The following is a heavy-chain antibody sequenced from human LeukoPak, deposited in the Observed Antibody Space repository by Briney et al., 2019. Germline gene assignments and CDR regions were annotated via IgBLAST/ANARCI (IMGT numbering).Heavy chain of an antibody. CDR1: GFTVSSSY. J-gene: IGHJ6*02. Sequence: GGSLRLSCAASGFTVSSSYISWVRQAPGKGLEWVSVIYSAGSTYYADSVKGRFTISRGNSKNTLYLQLNSLRPEDTAVYYCARDLVAAREDYHYYGSDVWGQGTTVTVS. V-gene: IGHV3-66*02. CDR3: ARDLVAAREDYHYYGSDV. CDR2: IYSAGST. D-gene: IGHD2-15*01.